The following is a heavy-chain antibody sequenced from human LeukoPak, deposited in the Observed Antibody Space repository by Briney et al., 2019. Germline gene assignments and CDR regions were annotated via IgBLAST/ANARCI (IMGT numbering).Heavy chain of an antibody. CDR2: IYHSGST. CDR3: ARGDWNYVSGGESLDS. Sequence: GSLRLSCATSGFTFSNHGMNWVRQAPGKGLEWIGEIYHSGSTNYNPSLKSRVTISVDKSKNQFSLKLSSVTAADTAIYYCARGDWNYVSGGESLDSWGQGTLVSVSS. D-gene: IGHD1-7*01. V-gene: IGHV4-4*02. CDR1: GFTFSNHGM. J-gene: IGHJ4*02.